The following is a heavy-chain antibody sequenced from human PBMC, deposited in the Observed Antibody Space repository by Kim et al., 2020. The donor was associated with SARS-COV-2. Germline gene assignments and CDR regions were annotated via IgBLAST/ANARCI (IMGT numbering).Heavy chain of an antibody. CDR3: ARGFLEGIAAAGTIDY. CDR1: GFTFSSYA. J-gene: IGHJ4*02. Sequence: GGSLRLSCAASGFTFSSYAMHWVSQAPGKGLEWVAVISYDGSNKYYADSVKGRFTISRDNSKNTLYLQMNSLRAEDTAVYYCARGFLEGIAAAGTIDYWGQGTLVTVSS. V-gene: IGHV3-30*04. CDR2: ISYDGSNK. D-gene: IGHD6-13*01.